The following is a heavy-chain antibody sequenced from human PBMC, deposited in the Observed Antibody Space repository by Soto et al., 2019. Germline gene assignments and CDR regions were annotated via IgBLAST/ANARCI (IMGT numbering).Heavy chain of an antibody. CDR2: INAGYGNT. Sequence: QVHLVQSGAEVRKPGASVKVSCKASGYTFSSYAMHWVRQAPGQRLEWMGWINAGYGNTKSSQKFQDRVTITRDTSASKAYRERTNQRSEYTAVYYCARDTEGGTFDFWGPGILVNVSS. D-gene: IGHD1-1*01. CDR3: ARDTEGGTFDF. CDR1: GYTFSSYA. V-gene: IGHV1-3*01. J-gene: IGHJ4*02.